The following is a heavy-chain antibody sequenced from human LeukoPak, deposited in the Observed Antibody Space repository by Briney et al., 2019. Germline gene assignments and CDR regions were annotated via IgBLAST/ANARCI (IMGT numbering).Heavy chain of an antibody. D-gene: IGHD4/OR15-4a*01. Sequence: GASVKVSCKASGYTFTSYAMHWVRQAPGKRLEWMGWINAGNGNTKYSQKFQGRVTITRDTSASTAYMELSSLRSEDTAMYYCARRVLPSNWFDPWGQGKTVAVSS. CDR2: INAGNGNT. CDR3: ARRVLPSNWFDP. J-gene: IGHJ5*02. V-gene: IGHV1-3*01. CDR1: GYTFTSYA.